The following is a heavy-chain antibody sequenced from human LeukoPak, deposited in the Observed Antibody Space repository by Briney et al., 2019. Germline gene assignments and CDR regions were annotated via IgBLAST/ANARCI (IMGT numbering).Heavy chain of an antibody. Sequence: GASVKVSCKASGYTFTGYYMHWVRQAPGQGLEWMGWISPNSGGTNFAQKFQGRVTMTRDTCISTAYMELSRLRSDDTAVYYCAREYYYDSSGYYSHHLDYWGQGTLVTVSS. J-gene: IGHJ4*02. CDR2: ISPNSGGT. D-gene: IGHD3-22*01. V-gene: IGHV1-2*02. CDR1: GYTFTGYY. CDR3: AREYYYDSSGYYSHHLDY.